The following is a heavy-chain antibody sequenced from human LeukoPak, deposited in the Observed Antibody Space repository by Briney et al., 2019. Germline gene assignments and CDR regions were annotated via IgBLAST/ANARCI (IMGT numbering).Heavy chain of an antibody. CDR1: GFTFSNAW. CDR3: TTDLLSKYYPIDY. J-gene: IGHJ4*02. V-gene: IGHV3-15*01. D-gene: IGHD2/OR15-2a*01. Sequence: PGGSLRLSCAASGFTFSNAWMSWVRQAPGKGLEWVGRIKSKTDGGTTDYAAPVKGRFTISSDDSKNTLYLQMNSLRTEDTAVYYCTTDLLSKYYPIDYWGQGTLVTVSS. CDR2: IKSKTDGGTT.